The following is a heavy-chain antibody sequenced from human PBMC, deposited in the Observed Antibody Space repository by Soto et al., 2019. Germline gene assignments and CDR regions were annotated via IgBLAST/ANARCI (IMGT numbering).Heavy chain of an antibody. D-gene: IGHD3-22*01. CDR2: ISYNGST. J-gene: IGHJ4*02. CDR1: DGSINSSGYY. CDR3: ARAGGYYYESSGYLDY. Sequence: SETLSLTCTVSDGSINSSGYYWSWSRQHPGKGLEWIGYISYNGSTYYSPSLKSRVTISVDMSKNQFSLKLSSVTAADTAVYYCARAGGYYYESSGYLDYWGQGTLVTVSS. V-gene: IGHV4-31*03.